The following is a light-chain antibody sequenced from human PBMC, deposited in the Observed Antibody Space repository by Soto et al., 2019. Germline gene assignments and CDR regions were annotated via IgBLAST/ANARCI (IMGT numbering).Light chain of an antibody. CDR2: RNN. Sequence: QAVVTQPPSASGTPGQRVTISCSGSSSNIGSNYVYWYQQLPGTAPKLLIYRNNQRPSGVPDRFSGSKSGTSASLAISGLRSEDEADYYCAAWDDSLSAHVFGGGTKLTVL. V-gene: IGLV1-47*01. J-gene: IGLJ2*01. CDR3: AAWDDSLSAHV. CDR1: SSNIGSNY.